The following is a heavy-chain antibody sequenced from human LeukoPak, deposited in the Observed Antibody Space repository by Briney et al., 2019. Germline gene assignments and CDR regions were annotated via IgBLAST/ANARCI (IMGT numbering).Heavy chain of an antibody. CDR1: GFTFSSYW. CDR3: ERKYGDGTIYTPFDY. Sequence: GGSLRLSCAASGFTFSSYWMSWVRQAPGKGREWGANIKQDGSEKYYVDSVKGRFTISRDNAKNSLYLQINSLRAEDTAVYYCERKYGDGTIYTPFDYWGQGTLVTVSS. V-gene: IGHV3-7*01. CDR2: IKQDGSEK. J-gene: IGHJ4*02. D-gene: IGHD5-24*01.